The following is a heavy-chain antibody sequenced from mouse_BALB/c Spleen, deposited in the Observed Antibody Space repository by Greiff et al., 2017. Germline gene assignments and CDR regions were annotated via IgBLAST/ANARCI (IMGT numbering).Heavy chain of an antibody. CDR2: ISYSGST. CDR1: GDSITSGY. J-gene: IGHJ3*01. Sequence: VQLKQSGPGLVKPSQTLSLTCSVTGDSITSGYWNWIRKFPGNKLEYMGYISYSGSTYYNPSLKSRISITRDTSKNQYYLQLNSVTTEDTATYYCARSGSSRWGFAYWGQGTLVTVSA. D-gene: IGHD1-1*01. CDR3: ARSGSSRWGFAY. V-gene: IGHV3-8*02.